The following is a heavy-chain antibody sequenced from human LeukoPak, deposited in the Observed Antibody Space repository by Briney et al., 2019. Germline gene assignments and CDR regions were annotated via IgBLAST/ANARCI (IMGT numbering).Heavy chain of an antibody. CDR3: AKGYYDSTSNYYYYGMDV. J-gene: IGHJ6*02. CDR1: EFTFSNYA. D-gene: IGHD3-22*01. Sequence: PGGSLRLSCAASEFTFSNYAMNWVRQAPGKGLEWVSGISGGGGSTYYADSVKGRFTISRDNSKNTLYLQMNSLRAEDTAVYYCAKGYYDSTSNYYYYGMDVWGQGTAVTVSS. CDR2: ISGGGGST. V-gene: IGHV3-23*01.